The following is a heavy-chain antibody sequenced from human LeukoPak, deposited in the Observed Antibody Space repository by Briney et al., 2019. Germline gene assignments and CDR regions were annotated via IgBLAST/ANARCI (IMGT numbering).Heavy chain of an antibody. Sequence: SETLSLTXSVSGDSISRSDSYWDWIPQPPGKGLEWIGTIYYSGRTYYSPSLKSRVTMSVDTPNNQFSLNLRSVTAADTAVYYCARRRYYDGSGYLEWGQGTLLSVSS. D-gene: IGHD3-22*01. CDR2: IYYSGRT. V-gene: IGHV4-39*01. CDR3: ARRRYYDGSGYLE. J-gene: IGHJ1*01. CDR1: GDSISRSDSY.